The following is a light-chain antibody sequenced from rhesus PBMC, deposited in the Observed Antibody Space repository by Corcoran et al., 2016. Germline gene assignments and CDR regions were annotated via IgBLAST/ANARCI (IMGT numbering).Light chain of an antibody. CDR3: LQHSNWPRT. CDR2: GAS. V-gene: IGKV3-24*01. J-gene: IGKJ1*01. CDR1: QSVSSS. Sequence: EIVMTQSPATLSLSPGERATLSCRASQSVSSSLAWYQQKPGQAPRLLIYGASSMGTGIPDRFSGRGSGSDFNLTISSLEPEDVAVYYCLQHSNWPRTFGQGTKVEIK.